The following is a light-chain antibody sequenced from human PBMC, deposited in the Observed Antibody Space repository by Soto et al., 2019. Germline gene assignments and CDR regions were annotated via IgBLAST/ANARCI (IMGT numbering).Light chain of an antibody. CDR2: DAS. CDR3: QQLRRYPST. CDR1: QGISIW. Sequence: DIQMTQSPSTLSASVGDRVTITCLASQGISIWLAWHQQKPGKAPRLLIYDASTLESGVPSRFSGSGSGTDFALTITSLQAEDFATYYCQQLRRYPSTFGGGTKVDI. V-gene: IGKV1-5*01. J-gene: IGKJ4*01.